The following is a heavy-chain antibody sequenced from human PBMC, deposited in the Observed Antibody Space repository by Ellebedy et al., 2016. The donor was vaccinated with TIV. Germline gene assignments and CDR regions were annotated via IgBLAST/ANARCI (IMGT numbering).Heavy chain of an antibody. CDR3: ARGMRQGLWWPYFDY. V-gene: IGHV1-2*04. CDR2: INTNSGGT. CDR1: GYTFTGYY. D-gene: IGHD2-21*01. Sequence: AASVKVSCKASGYTFTGYYMHWVRQAPGQGLEWMGWINTNSGGTNYAQKFQGWVTMIRDTSISTANMELRRMRSDDTAVYYCARGMRQGLWWPYFDYWGQGTLVTVSS. J-gene: IGHJ4*02.